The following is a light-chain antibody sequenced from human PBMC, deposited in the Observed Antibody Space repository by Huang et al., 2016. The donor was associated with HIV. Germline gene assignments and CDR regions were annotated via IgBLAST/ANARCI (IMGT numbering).Light chain of an antibody. CDR1: QDIRKY. J-gene: IGKJ1*01. CDR2: DSS. V-gene: IGKV1-33*01. CDR3: QQYDNLYI. Sequence: DIQMTQSPSSRSASVGDRVTITCQASQDIRKYLNWYQQKPGRAPKLLIYDSSNLEGGVPSRFSGSESGTNFTFTISSLHPQDISTYYCQQYDNLYIFGQGTKVQIK.